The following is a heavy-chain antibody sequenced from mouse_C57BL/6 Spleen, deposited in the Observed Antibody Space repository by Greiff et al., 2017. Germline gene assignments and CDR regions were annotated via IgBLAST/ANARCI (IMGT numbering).Heavy chain of an antibody. V-gene: IGHV3-6*01. CDR3: ARWLLRGFDY. Sequence: EVKLMESGPGLVKPSQSLSLTCSVTGYSITSGYYWNWIRQFPGNKLEWMGYISYDGSNNYNPSLKNRISITRDTSKNQFFLKLNSVTTEDTSTCYCARWLLRGFDYWGQGTTLTVSS. CDR2: ISYDGSN. CDR1: GYSITSGYY. J-gene: IGHJ2*01. D-gene: IGHD2-3*01.